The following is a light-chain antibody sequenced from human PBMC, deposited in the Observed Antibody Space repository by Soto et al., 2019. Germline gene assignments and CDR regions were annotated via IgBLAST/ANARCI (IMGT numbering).Light chain of an antibody. V-gene: IGLV2-8*01. CDR2: EVN. J-gene: IGLJ2*01. CDR1: SSDVGAYIY. CDR3: ISYAGNHNLV. Sequence: SALTQPTSASGSPGQSVTISCTGTSSDVGAYIYVSWYQQHPGTAPKLIIYEVNKRPSGVPDRFSGSRSGNTASLTVSGLQPEDAADYYCISYAGNHNLVFGGGTKLTVL.